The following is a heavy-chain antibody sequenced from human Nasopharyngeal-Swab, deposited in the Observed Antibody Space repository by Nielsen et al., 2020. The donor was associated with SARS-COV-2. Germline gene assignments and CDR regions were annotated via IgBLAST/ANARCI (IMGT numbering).Heavy chain of an antibody. J-gene: IGHJ3*02. Sequence: GGSLRLSCATSGFTLSRFWMTWVRQAPGKGLEWVANIKEDGSEKHYVDSVKGRFTISRDNAMNSVSLQMNSLRAEDTAIYYCARGKAFDIWGQGTMVTVSS. CDR3: ARGKAFDI. CDR2: IKEDGSEK. V-gene: IGHV3-7*01. CDR1: GFTLSRFW.